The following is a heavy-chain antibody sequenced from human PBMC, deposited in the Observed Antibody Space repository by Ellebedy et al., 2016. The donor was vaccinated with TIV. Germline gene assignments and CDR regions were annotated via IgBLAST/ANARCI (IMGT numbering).Heavy chain of an antibody. CDR1: GYTFTSYE. Sequence: AASVKVSCKPSGYTFTSYEINWVRLATGQGLEWVGRMNPDTGDTAYAQKFQDRVTMTRNTSIGTAYMDLSSLRFEDSALYYSARGGAKDESNRFDPWGQGTLVTVSS. D-gene: IGHD3-16*01. J-gene: IGHJ5*02. V-gene: IGHV1-8*01. CDR3: ARGGAKDESNRFDP. CDR2: MNPDTGDT.